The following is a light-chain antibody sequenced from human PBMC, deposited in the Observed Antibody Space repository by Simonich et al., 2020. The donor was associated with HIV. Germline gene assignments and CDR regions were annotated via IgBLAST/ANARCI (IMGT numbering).Light chain of an antibody. CDR3: QQYGSSPWT. Sequence: EIVLTQSPGTLSLSPGERATLSCRTSQSVSSSYLAWYQQKPGQAPRLLIYGPSTRATGIPDRFSGSESGTDFTLTISRLEPEDFAVYYCQQYGSSPWTFGQGTKVEIK. CDR2: GPS. CDR1: QSVSSSY. V-gene: IGKV3-20*01. J-gene: IGKJ1*01.